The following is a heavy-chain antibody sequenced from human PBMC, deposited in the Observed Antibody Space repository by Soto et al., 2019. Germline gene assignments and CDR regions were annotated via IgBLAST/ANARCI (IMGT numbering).Heavy chain of an antibody. D-gene: IGHD3-3*01. J-gene: IGHJ6*02. CDR2: INPSGTTT. V-gene: IGHV1-46*02. CDR3: TRGSFLEWSCMDV. Sequence: QVQLVQSGAEVKKPGASVNVSCKASGYTFNRYYMHWVRQAPGQGLEWMGMINPSGTTTSYAQKFQGRVTMTRDTSTSTVYMELSSLRSEDTAVYYCTRGSFLEWSCMDVWGQGTTVTVS. CDR1: GYTFNRYY.